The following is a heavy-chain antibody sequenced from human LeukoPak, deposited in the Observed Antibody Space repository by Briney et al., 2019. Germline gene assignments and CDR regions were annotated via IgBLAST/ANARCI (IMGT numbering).Heavy chain of an antibody. CDR2: IKQDGSEK. CDR3: AKLFSGSYSTDFDY. J-gene: IGHJ4*02. D-gene: IGHD3-10*02. CDR1: GFTFSSYW. Sequence: GGSLRLSCAASGFTFSSYWMSWVRQAPGKGLEWVANIKQDGSEKYYVDSVKGRFTISRDNSKNTLYLQMNSLRAEDTAVYYCAKLFSGSYSTDFDYWGQGTLVTVSS. V-gene: IGHV3-7*01.